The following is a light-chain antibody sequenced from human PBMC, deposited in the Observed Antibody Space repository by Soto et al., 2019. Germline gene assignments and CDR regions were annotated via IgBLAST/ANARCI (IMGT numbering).Light chain of an antibody. CDR2: EDN. Sequence: NFMLTQPHSVSDSPGKTVTISCTRSSGSIASNYVQWYQQRPGSAPTTVIYEDNQRLSGVPDRFSGSIDSSSNSASLTISGLKTEDEADYYCQSYDSSDVVFGGGTKLTVL. CDR3: QSYDSSDVV. J-gene: IGLJ2*01. V-gene: IGLV6-57*04. CDR1: SGSIASNY.